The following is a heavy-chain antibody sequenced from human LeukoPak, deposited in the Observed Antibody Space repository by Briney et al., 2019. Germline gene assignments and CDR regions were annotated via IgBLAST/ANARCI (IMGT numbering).Heavy chain of an antibody. Sequence: GRSLRLSCAASGFTFSSYAMHWVRQAPGKGLEWVAVISDDGSNYSYADSVKGRFTISRDNAKNSLYLQMNSLRAEDTAVYYCARGASYDFWSGPVLYYMDVWGKGTTVTVSS. V-gene: IGHV3-30-3*01. CDR3: ARGASYDFWSGPVLYYMDV. CDR2: ISDDGSNY. J-gene: IGHJ6*03. D-gene: IGHD3-3*01. CDR1: GFTFSSYA.